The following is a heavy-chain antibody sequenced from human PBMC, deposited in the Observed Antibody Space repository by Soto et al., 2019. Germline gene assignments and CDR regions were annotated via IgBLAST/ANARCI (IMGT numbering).Heavy chain of an antibody. Sequence: EVQLLESGGDLVQPGGSLRLSCAASGFTFSTHAMSWVRQAPGRGLEWVSGFSGSGPNTYYADSVKGRFTISRDNSKNTLYLQMNSLRAEDTAVYYCAKGSMGSGFYWGQGTLVTVSS. CDR2: FSGSGPNT. CDR3: AKGSMGSGFY. CDR1: GFTFSTHA. J-gene: IGHJ4*02. V-gene: IGHV3-23*01. D-gene: IGHD3-10*01.